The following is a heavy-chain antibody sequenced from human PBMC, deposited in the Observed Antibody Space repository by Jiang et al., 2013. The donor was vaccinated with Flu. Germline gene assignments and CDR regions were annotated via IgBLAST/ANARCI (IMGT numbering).Heavy chain of an antibody. V-gene: IGHV2-5*02. J-gene: IGHJ4*02. CDR1: GFSLTTSGVG. Sequence: KPTQTLTLTCTFSGFSLTTSGVGVGWVRQPPGKALEFLALIYWDDAKRYSTSLQSRLTITKDTSKNQVVLTMTNMDPVDTATYYCAHINDIVVVPAAPYFDYWGQGTLVTVSS. CDR3: AHINDIVVVPAAPYFDY. CDR2: IYWDDAK. D-gene: IGHD2-2*01.